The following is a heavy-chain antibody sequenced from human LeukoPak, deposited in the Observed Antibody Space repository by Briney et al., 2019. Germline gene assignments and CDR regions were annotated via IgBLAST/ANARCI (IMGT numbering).Heavy chain of an antibody. J-gene: IGHJ5*02. V-gene: IGHV4-59*01. CDR3: ARDRGYCSSTSCPYHWFDP. Sequence: SETLSLTCTVSGGSISSYYWSWIRQPPGKGLEWIGYIYYSGSTNYNPSLESRVTISVDTSKNQFSLKLSSVTAADTAVYYCARDRGYCSSTSCPYHWFDPWGQGTLVTVSS. CDR1: GGSISSYY. D-gene: IGHD2-2*01. CDR2: IYYSGST.